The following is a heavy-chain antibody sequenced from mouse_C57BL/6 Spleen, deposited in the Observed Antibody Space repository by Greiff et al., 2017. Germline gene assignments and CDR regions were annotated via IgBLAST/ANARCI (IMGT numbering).Heavy chain of an antibody. J-gene: IGHJ3*01. CDR2: IWRGGST. D-gene: IGHD2-1*01. V-gene: IGHV2-5*01. CDR1: GFSLTSYG. Sequence: VHLVESGPGLVQPSQSLSITCTVSGFSLTSYGVHWVRQSPGKGLEWLGVIWRGGSTDYNAAFMSRLSITKDNSKSQVFFKMNSLQADDTAIYYFAKKGGNYDWFAYWGQGTLVTVSA. CDR3: AKKGGNYDWFAY.